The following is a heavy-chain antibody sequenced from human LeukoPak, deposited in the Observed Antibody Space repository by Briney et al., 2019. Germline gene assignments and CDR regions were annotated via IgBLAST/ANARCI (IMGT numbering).Heavy chain of an antibody. CDR3: ARVTHYYGSGSWYYFNY. D-gene: IGHD3-10*01. CDR1: GGSISSNNW. CDR2: IHHSGST. J-gene: IGHJ4*02. V-gene: IGHV4-4*02. Sequence: SRTLSLTCAVYGGSISSNNWWSWVRQPPGKGLEWIGEIHHSGSTNYNPSLKSRLIISVDKSKNQFSLILGSVTAADTAVYYCARVTHYYGSGSWYYFNYWGQGTLVTVSS.